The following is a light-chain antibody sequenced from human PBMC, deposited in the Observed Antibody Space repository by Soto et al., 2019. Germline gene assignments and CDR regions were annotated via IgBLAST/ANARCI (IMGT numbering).Light chain of an antibody. V-gene: IGKV1-5*03. Sequence: DIQMTQSPSSLSASVGDRFTITWRASQSISSWLAWYQQKPGKAPKLLIYKASSLESGVPSRFSGSGSGTEFTLTISSLQPDDFATYYCQQYNSYPWTFGQGTKVDIK. J-gene: IGKJ1*01. CDR1: QSISSW. CDR2: KAS. CDR3: QQYNSYPWT.